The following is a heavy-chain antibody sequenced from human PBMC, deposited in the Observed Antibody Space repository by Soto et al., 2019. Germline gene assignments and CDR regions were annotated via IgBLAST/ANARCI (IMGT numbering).Heavy chain of an antibody. D-gene: IGHD1-7*01. Sequence: QVQLQESGPGLVKPSQTLSLTCTVSGGSVSSGAYYWSWIRQHPGKGLEWIGYISYSGSAYYNPFIKSRDTITVDTSKNHFSLKPSSVTAADTAGYSCARWELQIRNAFDLWGQGTMVTVSS. CDR3: ARWELQIRNAFDL. J-gene: IGHJ3*01. CDR2: ISYSGSA. CDR1: GGSVSSGAYY. V-gene: IGHV4-31*03.